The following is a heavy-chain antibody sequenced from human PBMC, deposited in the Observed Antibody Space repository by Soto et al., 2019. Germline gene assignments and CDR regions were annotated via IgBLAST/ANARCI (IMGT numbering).Heavy chain of an antibody. V-gene: IGHV3-33*01. CDR3: ARDSHVGSGWQLTADY. CDR2: IWYDGSNK. D-gene: IGHD6-19*01. CDR1: GFTFSSYG. J-gene: IGHJ4*02. Sequence: GESLKLSCSASGFTFSSYGMHWVRQAPGNGLEWVAVIWYDGSNKYYAESVKGRFTISRDNSKNTLYLQMNSLRAEDTAVYYCARDSHVGSGWQLTADYWGQGNLVTASA.